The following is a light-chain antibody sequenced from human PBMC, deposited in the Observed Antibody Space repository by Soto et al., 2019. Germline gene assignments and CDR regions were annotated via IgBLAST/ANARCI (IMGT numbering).Light chain of an antibody. J-gene: IGKJ5*01. CDR2: DAS. V-gene: IGKV3-11*01. CDR1: QSVSSY. Sequence: EIVLTQSPATLSLSPGERATLSCRASQSVSSYLAWYQHKPGQAPRLLIYDASNRATGIPARFSGSGSGPDFTLTISSLEPEDFAVYYCQQRSNWPVTFGQGTRLEIK. CDR3: QQRSNWPVT.